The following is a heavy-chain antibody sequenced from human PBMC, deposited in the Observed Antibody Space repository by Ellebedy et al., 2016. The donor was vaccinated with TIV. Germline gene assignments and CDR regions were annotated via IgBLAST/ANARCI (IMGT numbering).Heavy chain of an antibody. CDR1: GYTFTGYY. Sequence: ASVKVSCKASGYTFTGYYMQWVRQAPGQGLEWMGIINPSGGSTTYAQKFQGRVTMTRDTSTSTAYMELSGLRSEDTAVYYCARIAPTAVTFDLYYFDYWGQGTLITVSS. CDR2: INPSGGST. D-gene: IGHD4-23*01. V-gene: IGHV1-46*01. J-gene: IGHJ4*02. CDR3: ARIAPTAVTFDLYYFDY.